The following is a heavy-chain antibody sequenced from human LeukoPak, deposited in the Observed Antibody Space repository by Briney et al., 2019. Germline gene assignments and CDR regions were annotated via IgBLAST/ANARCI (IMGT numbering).Heavy chain of an antibody. CDR1: GFTFSSYE. Sequence: PGGSLRLSCAASGFTFSSYEMNWVRKAPGKGLEWFSYISSGSIIYDADSEKGRFTISRDHAKNSLYLQMNSLSAEDRAVYYWARESIAVAGPPFDYWGQGTLVTVSS. CDR2: ISSGSII. J-gene: IGHJ4*02. CDR3: ARESIAVAGPPFDY. D-gene: IGHD6-19*01. V-gene: IGHV3-48*03.